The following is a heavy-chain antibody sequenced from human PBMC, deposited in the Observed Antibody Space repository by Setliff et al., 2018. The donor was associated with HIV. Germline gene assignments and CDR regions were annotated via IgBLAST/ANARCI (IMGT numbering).Heavy chain of an antibody. J-gene: IGHJ4*02. D-gene: IGHD3-10*01. CDR1: GYSFTSYD. Sequence: ASVKVSCKASGYSFTSYDINWVRQATGQGLEGMGWMNPNSGNTGYAQKFQGRVTMTRNTSISTAYMELSSLRSDDTAVYYCVSRSRHMVRGYYFDYWGQGALVTVSS. CDR2: MNPNSGNT. CDR3: VSRSRHMVRGYYFDY. V-gene: IGHV1-8*02.